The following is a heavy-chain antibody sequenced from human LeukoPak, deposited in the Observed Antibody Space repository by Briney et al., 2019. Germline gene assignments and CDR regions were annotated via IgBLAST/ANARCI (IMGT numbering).Heavy chain of an antibody. J-gene: IGHJ6*02. D-gene: IGHD3-10*01. V-gene: IGHV3-53*04. CDR2: IYSGGNT. CDR1: GFTVSYKY. Sequence: PGGALRLSSAASGFTVSYKYIYWVRQAPGKGLEWVSGIYSGGNTYYADSVKGRFTISRHNSRNTVYLQMNSLRAEDTAIYYCARGGAITVVRGIIYGLDVWGQGTTVTVSS. CDR3: ARGGAITVVRGIIYGLDV.